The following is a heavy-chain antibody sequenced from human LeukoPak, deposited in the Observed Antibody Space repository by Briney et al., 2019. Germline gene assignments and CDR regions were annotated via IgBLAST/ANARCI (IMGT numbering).Heavy chain of an antibody. D-gene: IGHD5-18*01. CDR1: GFTFSSYW. CDR3: ARDIGYKTFDY. V-gene: IGHV3-7*01. CDR2: IKRDGSEK. Sequence: PGGSLRLSCAASGFTFSSYWMTWVRQAPGKGLEWVANIKRDGSEKHYVDSVKGRFTISRDNAKNSLFLQMNSLRVGDTAVYYCARDIGYKTFDYWGQGTLVTVSS. J-gene: IGHJ4*02.